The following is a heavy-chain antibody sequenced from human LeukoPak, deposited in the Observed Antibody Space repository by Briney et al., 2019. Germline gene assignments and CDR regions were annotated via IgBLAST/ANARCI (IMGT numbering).Heavy chain of an antibody. CDR1: GFTFNSYS. CDR2: IGSTGAYI. D-gene: IGHD2-15*01. CDR3: ARDRWELLRSVDY. J-gene: IGHJ4*02. V-gene: IGHV3-21*01. Sequence: GGSLRLSCAASGFTFNSYSMNWVRQAPGKGLEWLSSIGSTGAYIFYADSVKGRFTISRDNAKNPLYLQMNSLRAEDTAIYYCARDRWELLRSVDYWGQGTLVAVSS.